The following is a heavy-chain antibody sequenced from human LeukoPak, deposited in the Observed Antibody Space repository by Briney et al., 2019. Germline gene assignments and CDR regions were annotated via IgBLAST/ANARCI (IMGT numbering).Heavy chain of an antibody. CDR2: IPYDGSNK. Sequence: GGSLRLSCEASGFTFSTYGMHWVRQAPGKGLEWITLIPYDGSNKYYADSVKGRFTISRDNSKNTLYLQMNSLRAEDTAVYYCARDYGDYANWFDPWGQGTLVTVSS. CDR1: GFTFSTYG. CDR3: ARDYGDYANWFDP. D-gene: IGHD4-17*01. J-gene: IGHJ5*02. V-gene: IGHV3-30*03.